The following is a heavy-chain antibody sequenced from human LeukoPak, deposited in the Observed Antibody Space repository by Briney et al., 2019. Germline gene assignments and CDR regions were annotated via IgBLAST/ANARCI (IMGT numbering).Heavy chain of an antibody. CDR1: GFTFYMYA. D-gene: IGHD3-22*01. CDR2: MCGTAGCT. Sequence: GGSLTLSCQASGFTFYMYAMSWVRQAPGKGLEWVASMCGTAGCTFYPDSVKGRFTISRDNSKNVLYLRMNSLTAEDTAIYYCAKDRPNFHENSGHYYRRDGDSWGRGTLVTVSS. J-gene: IGHJ5*01. V-gene: IGHV3-23*01. CDR3: AKDRPNFHENSGHYYRRDGDS.